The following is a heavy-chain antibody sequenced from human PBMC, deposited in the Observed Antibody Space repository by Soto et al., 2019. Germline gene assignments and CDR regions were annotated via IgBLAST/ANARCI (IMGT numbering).Heavy chain of an antibody. CDR2: ISPSGDVT. D-gene: IGHD2-8*02. J-gene: IGHJ2*01. CDR1: GYTITRHW. V-gene: IGHV1-46*01. CDR3: ARDNSYDTGGARGWYFDL. Sequence: QVPLVQSGVEVKKPGASVKVSCKASGYTITRHWMHWVRQAPGQGLEWMGVISPSGDVTSYAQKFQGRVTMTRDTSTSTLYMELSSLRSEDTAVYYCARDNSYDTGGARGWYFDLWGRGTLVTVSS.